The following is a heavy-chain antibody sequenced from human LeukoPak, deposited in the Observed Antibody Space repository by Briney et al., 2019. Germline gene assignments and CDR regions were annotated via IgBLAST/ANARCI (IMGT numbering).Heavy chain of an antibody. Sequence: PGGSLRLSCAASGFTFSSYAMHWVRQAPGRGLEWVAVISYDGGNKDYADSVKGRFTISRDNSKNTLYLQINSLRAEDTAVYYCTRGDGYNSFWDYWGQGTLVTVSS. J-gene: IGHJ4*02. D-gene: IGHD5-24*01. V-gene: IGHV3-30-3*01. CDR2: ISYDGGNK. CDR3: TRGDGYNSFWDY. CDR1: GFTFSSYA.